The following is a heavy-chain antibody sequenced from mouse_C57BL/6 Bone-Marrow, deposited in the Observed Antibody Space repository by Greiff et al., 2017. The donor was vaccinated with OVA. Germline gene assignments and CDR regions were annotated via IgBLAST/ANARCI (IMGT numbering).Heavy chain of an antibody. CDR1: GYAFTNYL. V-gene: IGHV1-54*01. J-gene: IGHJ3*01. CDR3: AMRGPEVAY. CDR2: INPGSGGT. Sequence: VQLQQSGAELVRPGTSVKVSCKASGYAFTNYLIEWVKQRPGQGLEWIGVINPGSGGTNYNEKFKGKATLTADKSSSTAYMQLSSLTSEDSAVYFCAMRGPEVAYWGQGTLVTVSA.